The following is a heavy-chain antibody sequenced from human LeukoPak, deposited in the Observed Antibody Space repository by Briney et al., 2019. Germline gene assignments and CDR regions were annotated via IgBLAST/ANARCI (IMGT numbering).Heavy chain of an antibody. CDR3: ARGGGYSYGPAYYFDY. D-gene: IGHD5-18*01. J-gene: IGHJ4*02. CDR1: GFTFSSYW. Sequence: GGSLRLPCAASGFTFSSYWMHWVRQAPGKGLVWVSRINSDGSSTSYADSVKGRFTISRDNAKNTLYLQMNSLRAEDTAVYHCARGGGYSYGPAYYFDYWGQGTLVTVSS. V-gene: IGHV3-74*01. CDR2: INSDGSST.